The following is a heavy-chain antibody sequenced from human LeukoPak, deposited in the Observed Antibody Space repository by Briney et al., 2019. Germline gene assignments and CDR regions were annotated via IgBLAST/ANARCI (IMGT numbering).Heavy chain of an antibody. J-gene: IGHJ6*04. CDR3: RAYYYYYGMDV. CDR2: IRSKAYGRTT. V-gene: IGHV3-49*04. Sequence: GGSLRLSCTASGFTFGDYAMSWVRQAPGKGLEWVGFIRSKAYGRTTEYAASVKGRFTISRDDSKRIAYLQMNSLKTEDTAVYYCRAYYYYYGMDVWGKGTTVTVSS. CDR1: GFTFGDYA.